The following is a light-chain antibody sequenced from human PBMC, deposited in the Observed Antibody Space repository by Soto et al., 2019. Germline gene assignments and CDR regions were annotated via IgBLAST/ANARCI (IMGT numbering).Light chain of an antibody. V-gene: IGLV2-14*01. Sequence: QSALTQPASVSGSPGQSITISCTGTSSDVGGYNYVSWYQQHPGKAPKLMIYDVSNRPSGVSNRFSGSKSGNTASLTISGLKDEDEADYYCSSYTSSSTLVFGGGTQLXVL. CDR2: DVS. CDR1: SSDVGGYNY. CDR3: SSYTSSSTLV. J-gene: IGLJ2*01.